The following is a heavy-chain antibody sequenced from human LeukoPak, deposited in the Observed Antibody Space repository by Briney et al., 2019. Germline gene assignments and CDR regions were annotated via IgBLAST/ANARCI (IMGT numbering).Heavy chain of an antibody. CDR2: IYPGDLDT. Sequence: GESLKIYCKGSGYTFTTYWIAWVRQMPGKGLEWMWIIYPGDLDTRYSPSFQGQVTISADKSISTAYLQWSSLKASDTAMYFCAKVGTDYYRGMDVWGQGTTVTVSS. D-gene: IGHD2-21*02. CDR3: AKVGTDYYRGMDV. CDR1: GYTFTTYW. J-gene: IGHJ6*02. V-gene: IGHV5-51*01.